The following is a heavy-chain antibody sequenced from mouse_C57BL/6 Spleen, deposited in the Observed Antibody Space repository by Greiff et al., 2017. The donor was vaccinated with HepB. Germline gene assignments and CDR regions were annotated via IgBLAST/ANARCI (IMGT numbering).Heavy chain of an antibody. Sequence: VQLQQSGAELVKPGASVKLSCKASGYTFTEYTIHWVKQRAGQGLEWIGWFYPGSGSIKYNEKFKDKATLTADKSSSTVYMELSRVTSEDSAVYFCARHEEGYYYGISYAMDYWGQGPSVTVSS. CDR1: GYTFTEYT. CDR2: FYPGSGSI. J-gene: IGHJ4*01. D-gene: IGHD1-1*01. CDR3: ARHEEGYYYGISYAMDY. V-gene: IGHV1-62-2*01.